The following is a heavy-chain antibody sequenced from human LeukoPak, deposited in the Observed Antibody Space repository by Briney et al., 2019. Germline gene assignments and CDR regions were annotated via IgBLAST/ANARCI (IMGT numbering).Heavy chain of an antibody. CDR2: IYSGGST. CDR1: GFTVSSNY. J-gene: IGHJ6*03. Sequence: GGSLRLSCAASGFTVSSNYMSWVRQAPGKGLEWVSVIYSGGSTYYADSVKGRFTISRDNSKNTLYLQMNSLRAEDTAVYYCAKDGVVVPAVSYYYYYYMDVWGKGTTVTISS. D-gene: IGHD2-2*01. V-gene: IGHV3-53*01. CDR3: AKDGVVVPAVSYYYYYYMDV.